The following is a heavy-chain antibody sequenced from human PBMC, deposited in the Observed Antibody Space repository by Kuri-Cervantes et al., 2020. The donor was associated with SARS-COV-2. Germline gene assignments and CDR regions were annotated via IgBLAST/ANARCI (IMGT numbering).Heavy chain of an antibody. J-gene: IGHJ4*02. V-gene: IGHV4-4*07. D-gene: IGHD1-26*01. CDR3: ARDLQKWEQPEY. Sequence: ESLKISCTVSGGSISSYYWSWIRQPAGKGLEWIGRIYTSGSTNYNPSLKSRVTMSVDTSKNQFSLKLSSVTAADTAVYYCARDLQKWEQPEYWGQGALVTVSS. CDR1: GGSISSYY. CDR2: IYTSGST.